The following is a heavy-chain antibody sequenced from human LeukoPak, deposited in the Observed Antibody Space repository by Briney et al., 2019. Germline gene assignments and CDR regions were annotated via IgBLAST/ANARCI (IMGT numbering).Heavy chain of an antibody. D-gene: IGHD5-18*01. J-gene: IGHJ4*02. CDR2: IYTSGST. CDR3: ARGIWETAINY. Sequence: SETLSLTCTVSGGSISSGSYYWSWIRQPAGKGLEWIGRIYTSGSTNYNPSLKSRVTISVDTSKNQFSLKLSSVTAADTAVYYCARGIWETAINYWGQGTLVTVSS. V-gene: IGHV4-61*02. CDR1: GGSISSGSYY.